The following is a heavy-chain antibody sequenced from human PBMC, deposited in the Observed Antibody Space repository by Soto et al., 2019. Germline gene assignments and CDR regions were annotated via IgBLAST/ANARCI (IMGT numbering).Heavy chain of an antibody. Sequence: SVKVSCKASGGTFSSYAISRVRQAPGQGLEWMGGIIPIFGTANYAQKFQGRVTITADKSTSTAYMELSSLRSEDTAVYYCARAYYYDSSALLGNAFDIWGQGTMVTVSS. V-gene: IGHV1-69*06. CDR2: IIPIFGTA. D-gene: IGHD3-22*01. J-gene: IGHJ3*02. CDR3: ARAYYYDSSALLGNAFDI. CDR1: GGTFSSYA.